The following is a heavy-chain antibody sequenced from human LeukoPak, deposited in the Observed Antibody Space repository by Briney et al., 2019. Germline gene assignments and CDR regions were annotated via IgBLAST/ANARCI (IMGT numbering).Heavy chain of an antibody. V-gene: IGHV5-51*01. CDR2: IYPGDSNT. Sequence: NPGESLKISCRGSGYSFATNWIGWVRQRPGKGPEWMGIIYPGDSNTKYDPSFQGQVIISVDKSISTAYLQWSSLKASDTAIYYCARQCGDYVCDWDYWGQGTLVTVSS. CDR1: GYSFATNW. J-gene: IGHJ4*02. CDR3: ARQCGDYVCDWDY. D-gene: IGHD4-17*01.